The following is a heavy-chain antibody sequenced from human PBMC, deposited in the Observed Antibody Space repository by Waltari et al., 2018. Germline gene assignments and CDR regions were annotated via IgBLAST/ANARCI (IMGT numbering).Heavy chain of an antibody. V-gene: IGHV4-61*02. CDR2: IYTSGST. CDR3: AREADILTGCWFDP. CDR1: GGSISSGSYY. D-gene: IGHD3-9*01. J-gene: IGHJ5*02. Sequence: QVQLQESGPGLVKPSQTLSLTCTVSGGSISSGSYYWSWIRQPAGKGLEWIGRIYTSGSTNYNPSLRSLVTISVDTSKNQFSLKLSSVTAADTAVYYCAREADILTGCWFDPWGQGTLVTVSS.